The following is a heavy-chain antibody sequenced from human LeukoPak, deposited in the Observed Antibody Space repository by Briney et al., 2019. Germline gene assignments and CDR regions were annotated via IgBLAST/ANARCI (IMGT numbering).Heavy chain of an antibody. CDR2: IKSKTDGGTT. CDR1: GFTFSNAW. J-gene: IGHJ4*02. V-gene: IGHV3-15*01. Sequence: PGGSLRLSCAASGFTFSNAWMSWVRQAPGKGLEWVGRIKSKTDGGTTDYAAPVKGRFTISRDDSKNTLYLQMNSLKTKDTAVYYCTTKYSSSWLYYFVYWGQGTLVTVSS. CDR3: TTKYSSSWLYYFVY. D-gene: IGHD6-13*01.